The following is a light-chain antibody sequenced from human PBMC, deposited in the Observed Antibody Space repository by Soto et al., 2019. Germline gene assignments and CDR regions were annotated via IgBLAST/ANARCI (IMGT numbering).Light chain of an antibody. J-gene: IGKJ3*01. CDR3: QHYNILSC. V-gene: IGKV1-5*01. Sequence: DIQMTQSPSTLSASVGDRVTITCRASQSISRYLAWYQKKPGEAPKLLIYDASSLQSGASSRFSASGSGTEFSLSISSPQPDDLATYYCQHYNILSCFGPGTKVDIK. CDR2: DAS. CDR1: QSISRY.